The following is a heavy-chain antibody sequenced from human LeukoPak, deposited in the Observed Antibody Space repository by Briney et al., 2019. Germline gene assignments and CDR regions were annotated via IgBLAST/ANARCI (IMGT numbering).Heavy chain of an antibody. CDR1: GGSFSGYS. D-gene: IGHD3-16*01. V-gene: IGHV4-34*01. CDR2: INHSGGT. J-gene: IGHJ4*02. Sequence: SETLSLTCAVYGGSFSGYSWNWIRQPPVKGLEWIGEINHSGGTNYNPSLKSRVTISVDTSKKQFSLKLSSVTAADTAVYHCAKDFGGSVFRASLDYWGQGTLVTVSS. CDR3: AKDFGGSVFRASLDY.